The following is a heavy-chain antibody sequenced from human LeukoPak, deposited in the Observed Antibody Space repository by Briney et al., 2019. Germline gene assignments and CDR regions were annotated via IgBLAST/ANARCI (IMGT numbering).Heavy chain of an antibody. CDR1: GYTLTELS. CDR2: FYPEDGET. CDR3: ATEYCSGGSCYSSEYFQH. J-gene: IGHJ1*01. Sequence: GASVKVSCKVSGYTLTELSMHWVRQAPGKGLEWMGGFYPEDGETIYAQKFQGRVTMTEDTSTDTAYMELSSLRSEDTGVYYCATEYCSGGSCYSSEYFQHWGQGTLVTVSS. V-gene: IGHV1-24*01. D-gene: IGHD2-15*01.